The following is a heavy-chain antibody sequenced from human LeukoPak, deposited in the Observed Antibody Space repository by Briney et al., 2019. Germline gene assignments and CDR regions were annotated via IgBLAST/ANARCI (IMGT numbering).Heavy chain of an antibody. Sequence: GGSLRLSCAASGFIFSTYWMSWVRQAPGKGLEWVANIKQDGSEKYYVDPVKGRFTISRDNAKNSLYLQMNSLRAEDTAVYYCARDGMATINSWGQGTVVTVSS. V-gene: IGHV3-7*03. D-gene: IGHD5-12*01. CDR2: IKQDGSEK. CDR3: ARDGMATINS. J-gene: IGHJ4*02. CDR1: GFIFSTYW.